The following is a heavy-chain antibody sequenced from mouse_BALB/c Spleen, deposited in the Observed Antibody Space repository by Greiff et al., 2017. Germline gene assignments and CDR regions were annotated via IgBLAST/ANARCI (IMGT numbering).Heavy chain of an antibody. J-gene: IGHJ2*01. D-gene: IGHD1-2*01. CDR3: TRSVLRPYYFDD. CDR1: GYTFTSYW. CDR2: IYPGSGST. Sequence: LQQPGSELVRPGASVKLSCKASGYTFTSYWMHWVKQRPGQGLEWIGNIYPGSGSTNYDEKFKSKATLTVDTSSSTAYMQLSSLTSEDSAVYYCTRSVLRPYYFDDWGQGTTRTVSS. V-gene: IGHV1S22*01.